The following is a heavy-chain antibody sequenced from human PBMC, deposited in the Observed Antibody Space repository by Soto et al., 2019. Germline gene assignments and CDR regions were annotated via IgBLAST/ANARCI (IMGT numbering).Heavy chain of an antibody. CDR1: GDSISSRSHY. CDR2: IFYSGTT. V-gene: IGHV4-39*01. D-gene: IGHD6-13*01. J-gene: IGHJ4*02. CDR3: ARRPRAAPFDD. Sequence: QLQLQESGLGLVKPSETLSLTCIVSGDSISSRSHYWGWLRQPPRKGLEWIGNIFYSGTTYYNPSLKNRITISVDTSKNQFSLKLSSVTAADTAVYYCARRPRAAPFDDWGQGTLVTVSS.